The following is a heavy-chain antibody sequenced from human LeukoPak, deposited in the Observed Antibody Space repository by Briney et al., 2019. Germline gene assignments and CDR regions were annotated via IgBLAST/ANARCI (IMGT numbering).Heavy chain of an antibody. Sequence: GRSLRLSCAASGFTFSSYGMHWVRQAPGKGLEWVAVIPYDGSNKYYADSVKGRFTISRDNSKNTLYLQMNSLRAEDTAVYYCAKDKILTGYGPVDYWGQGTLVTVSS. J-gene: IGHJ4*02. CDR2: IPYDGSNK. CDR1: GFTFSSYG. D-gene: IGHD3-9*01. CDR3: AKDKILTGYGPVDY. V-gene: IGHV3-30*18.